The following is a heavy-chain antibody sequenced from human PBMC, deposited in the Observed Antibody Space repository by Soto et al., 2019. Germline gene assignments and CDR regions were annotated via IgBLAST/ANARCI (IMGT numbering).Heavy chain of an antibody. V-gene: IGHV3-23*01. J-gene: IGHJ4*02. CDR2: ISGSGGST. CDR3: AKDSQRTYYDFWSGYAGWGY. D-gene: IGHD3-3*01. Sequence: EVQLLESGGGLVQPGGSLRLSCAASGFTFSSYAMSWVRQAPGKGLEWVSAISGSGGSTYYADSVKGRFTISRDNSKNTLYLQMNSLRAEYTAVYYCAKDSQRTYYDFWSGYAGWGYWGQGTLVTVSS. CDR1: GFTFSSYA.